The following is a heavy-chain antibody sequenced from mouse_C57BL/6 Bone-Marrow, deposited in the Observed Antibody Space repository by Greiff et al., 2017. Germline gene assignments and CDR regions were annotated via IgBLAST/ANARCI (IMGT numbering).Heavy chain of an antibody. Sequence: EVQLQESGAELVKPGASVKLSCTASGFNIKDYYMHWVKQRTEQGLEWIGRIDPEDGETKYAPKFQGKATITSDTSSNTASLQLSSLTSEDTAVYYCARAPTGGYYVDYWGQGTTLTVSA. CDR3: ARAPTGGYYVDY. CDR2: IDPEDGET. D-gene: IGHD2-10*01. V-gene: IGHV14-2*01. J-gene: IGHJ2*01. CDR1: GFNIKDYY.